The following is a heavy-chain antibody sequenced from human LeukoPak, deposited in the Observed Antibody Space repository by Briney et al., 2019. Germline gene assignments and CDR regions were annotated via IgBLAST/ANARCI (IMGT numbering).Heavy chain of an antibody. CDR2: IYSGGNT. V-gene: IGHV3-53*01. Sequence: GGSLRLSCAASGFTVISNYMSWVRQAPGKGLEWVSVIYSGGNTYYADSVEGRFTISRDNSKNTLYLQMKTLKAEDTAVYYCARDFFAISASFVAFDIWGPGAMVTVSS. CDR3: ARDFFAISASFVAFDI. J-gene: IGHJ3*02. D-gene: IGHD2/OR15-2a*01. CDR1: GFTVISNY.